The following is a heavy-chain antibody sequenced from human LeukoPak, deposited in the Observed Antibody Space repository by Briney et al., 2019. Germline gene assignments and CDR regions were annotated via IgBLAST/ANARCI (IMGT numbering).Heavy chain of an antibody. CDR2: ISYDGSNK. V-gene: IGHV3-30*18. Sequence: GGSLRLSCAASGFTFSSYGMHWVRQAPGKGLEWVAVISYDGSNKYYADSVKGRFTISRDNSKNTLYLQMNSLRAEDTAVYYCAKGPSDYGASFFDYWGQGTLVTVSS. CDR1: GFTFSSYG. CDR3: AKGPSDYGASFFDY. J-gene: IGHJ4*02. D-gene: IGHD4-17*01.